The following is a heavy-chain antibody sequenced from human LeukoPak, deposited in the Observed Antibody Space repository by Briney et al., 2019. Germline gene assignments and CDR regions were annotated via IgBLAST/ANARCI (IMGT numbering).Heavy chain of an antibody. J-gene: IGHJ4*02. CDR1: GSTFSSYA. Sequence: GGSLRLSCAASGSTFSSYAMHWVRQAPGKGLEWVAVISYDGSNKYYADSVKGRFTISRDNSKNTLYLQMNSLRAEDTAVYYCARTRDGYNDPSGFDYWGQGTLVTVSS. CDR3: ARTRDGYNDPSGFDY. V-gene: IGHV3-30-3*01. D-gene: IGHD5-12*01. CDR2: ISYDGSNK.